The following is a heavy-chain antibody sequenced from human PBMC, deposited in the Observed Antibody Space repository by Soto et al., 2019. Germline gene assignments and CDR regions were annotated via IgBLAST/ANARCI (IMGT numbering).Heavy chain of an antibody. CDR1: GFTFRSYS. D-gene: IGHD7-27*01. V-gene: IGHV3-21*01. CDR2: ISSSSSYI. Sequence: EVQLVESGGGLVKPGGSLRLSCAASGFTFRSYSMNWVRQAPGKGLEWVSSISSSSSYIYYADSVKGRFSISRDNAKNSLYLQMNSLRAEDTAVYYCARGKPGIDDDAFDIWGQGTMVTVSS. CDR3: ARGKPGIDDDAFDI. J-gene: IGHJ3*02.